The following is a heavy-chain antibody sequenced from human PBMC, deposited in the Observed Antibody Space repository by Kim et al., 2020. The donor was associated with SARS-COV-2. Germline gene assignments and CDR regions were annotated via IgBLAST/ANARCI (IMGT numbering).Heavy chain of an antibody. Sequence: YVDSVTGRFTISRDNAKNSLYLQMNSLRAEDTAVYYCARDGCSSTTCYDSWGQGTLVTVSS. V-gene: IGHV3-7*03. D-gene: IGHD2-2*01. J-gene: IGHJ4*02. CDR3: ARDGCSSTTCYDS.